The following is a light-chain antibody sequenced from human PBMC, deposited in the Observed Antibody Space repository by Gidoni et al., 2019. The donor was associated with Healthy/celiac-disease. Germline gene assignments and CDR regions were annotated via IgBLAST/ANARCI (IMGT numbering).Light chain of an antibody. V-gene: IGKV3-11*01. J-gene: IGKJ4*01. Sequence: EIVLTQSPATLSLSPGERATLSCRASQRVSSYLAWYQQKPGQAPRLLIYDASNRATGIPARFSGSGSGTDFTLTISSLEPEDFAVYYCQQRSNWFSFGGXTKVEIK. CDR2: DAS. CDR1: QRVSSY. CDR3: QQRSNWFS.